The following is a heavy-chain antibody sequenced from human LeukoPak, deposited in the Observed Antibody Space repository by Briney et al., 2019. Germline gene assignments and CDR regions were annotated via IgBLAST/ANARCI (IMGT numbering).Heavy chain of an antibody. J-gene: IGHJ4*02. Sequence: GGSLRLSCAAPGLSYSNDWMPSGRRARGKGLGWVSRLNTDGSGTSYADTVNGRFTISRDNAKNTLYLQMNSRRAEDTAVYYCARARYCQGFYWGQGTGVIVSS. D-gene: IGHD1-26*01. V-gene: IGHV3-74*01. CDR3: ARARYCQGFY. CDR1: GLSYSNDW. CDR2: LNTDGSGT.